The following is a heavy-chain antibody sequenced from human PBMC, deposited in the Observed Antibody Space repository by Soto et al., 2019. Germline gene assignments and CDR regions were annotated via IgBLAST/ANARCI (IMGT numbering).Heavy chain of an antibody. V-gene: IGHV4-39*01. J-gene: IGHJ6*03. CDR2: IYYSGST. Sequence: QLQLQESGPGLVKPSETLSLTCTVSGGSISSSSYYWGWIRQPPGKGLEWIGSIYYSGSTYYNPSLKSRVTISVDTSKNQFSLKLSSVTAADTAVYYCASRPRGGYDQRHYYYYMDVWGKGTTVTVSS. CDR1: GGSISSSSYY. D-gene: IGHD5-12*01. CDR3: ASRPRGGYDQRHYYYYMDV.